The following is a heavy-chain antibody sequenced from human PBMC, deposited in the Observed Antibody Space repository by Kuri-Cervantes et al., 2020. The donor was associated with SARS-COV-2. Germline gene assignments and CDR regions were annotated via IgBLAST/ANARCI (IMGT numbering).Heavy chain of an antibody. J-gene: IGHJ3*02. CDR3: AKGGYLFGALAFDI. CDR2: IRYDGSNR. V-gene: IGHV3-30*02. CDR1: GFTFSSYS. D-gene: IGHD3-3*01. Sequence: GGSLRLSCAAAGFTFSSYSMNWVRQAPGKGLEWVAFIRYDGSNRYYADSVKGRFTISRDNAKNSLYLQMNSLRAEDTALYYCAKGGYLFGALAFDIWGQGTMVTVSS.